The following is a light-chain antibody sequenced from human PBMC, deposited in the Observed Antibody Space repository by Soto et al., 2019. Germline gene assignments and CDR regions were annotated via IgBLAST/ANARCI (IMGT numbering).Light chain of an antibody. Sequence: EIVLTQSPGTLSLSQGERATLSCRASQSVSSDLAWYQQKPGQAPRLLFYDASNRATGIPARFSASGSGTEFTLTISSLQLEDVALYYCQQYVSWPPETFGQGTKVDIK. CDR2: DAS. J-gene: IGKJ1*01. CDR3: QQYVSWPPET. CDR1: QSVSSD. V-gene: IGKV3-11*01.